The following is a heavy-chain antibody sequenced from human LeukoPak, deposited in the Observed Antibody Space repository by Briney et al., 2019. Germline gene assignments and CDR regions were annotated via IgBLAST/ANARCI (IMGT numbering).Heavy chain of an antibody. CDR2: IYYSGST. D-gene: IGHD6-25*01. CDR3: AREYSSGFDY. Sequence: SETLSLTCTVSVGSISSYYWSWIRQPPGKGLEWIGYIYYSGSTNYNPSLKSRVTISVDTSKNQFSLKLSSVTAADTAVYYCAREYSSGFDYWGQGTLVTVSS. CDR1: VGSISSYY. J-gene: IGHJ4*02. V-gene: IGHV4-59*01.